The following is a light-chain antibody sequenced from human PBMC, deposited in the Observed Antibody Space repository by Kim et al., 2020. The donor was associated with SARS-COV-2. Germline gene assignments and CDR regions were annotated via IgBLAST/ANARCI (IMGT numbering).Light chain of an antibody. Sequence: EIVLTQSPGTLSLSPGERATLSCRASQSVSSSYLAWYQQKPGQAPRLLIYGESSRATGIPDRFSGSGSGTDFTLTISRLEPEDIAVYYCQQYGSSPRTFGQGTKVDIK. CDR3: QQYGSSPRT. CDR1: QSVSSSY. V-gene: IGKV3-20*01. J-gene: IGKJ1*01. CDR2: GES.